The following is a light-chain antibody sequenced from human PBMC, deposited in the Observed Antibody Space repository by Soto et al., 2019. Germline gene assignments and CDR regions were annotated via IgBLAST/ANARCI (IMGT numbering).Light chain of an antibody. V-gene: IGKV1-5*03. CDR2: KAS. CDR1: QSISSW. Sequence: DIQMTQSPSTLSASVGDRVTITCRASQSISSWLAWYQQKPGKAPKLLIYKASSLESGVPSRFSGSGSGTVFLLTISSLQQDDFVNYYWQRYNSYWTFGQGTKVEIK. CDR3: QRYNSYWT. J-gene: IGKJ1*01.